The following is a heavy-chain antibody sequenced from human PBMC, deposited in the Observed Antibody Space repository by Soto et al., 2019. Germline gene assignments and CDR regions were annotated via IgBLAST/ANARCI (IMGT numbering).Heavy chain of an antibody. CDR3: GRGGDAHKMGRH. Sequence: QVQLQESGPGLVKPSETLSLICSVSDDSLSSTSYYWSWIRQPPGKGLEWIGFVHFSGSIHYNASLKSRATISVDTSRKQSSLKMTSLTAADTAVYFCGRGGDAHKMGRHWGQGTLVTVSS. CDR2: VHFSGSI. CDR1: DDSLSSTSYY. V-gene: IGHV4-61*01. J-gene: IGHJ1*01. D-gene: IGHD2-2*01.